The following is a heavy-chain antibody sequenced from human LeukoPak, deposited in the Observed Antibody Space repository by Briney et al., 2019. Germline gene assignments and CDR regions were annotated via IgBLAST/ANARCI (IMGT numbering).Heavy chain of an antibody. CDR1: GGSISGYY. D-gene: IGHD2-2*01. CDR2: INHSGST. J-gene: IGHJ4*02. Sequence: SETLSLTCTVSGGSISGYYWSWIRQPPGKGLEWIGEINHSGSTNYNPSLKSRVTISVDTSKNQFSLKLSSVTAADTAVYYCASRSRYCSSTSCYYYFDYWGQGTLVTVSS. V-gene: IGHV4-34*01. CDR3: ASRSRYCSSTSCYYYFDY.